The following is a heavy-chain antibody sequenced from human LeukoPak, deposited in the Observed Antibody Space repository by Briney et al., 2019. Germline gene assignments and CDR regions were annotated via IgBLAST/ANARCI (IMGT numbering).Heavy chain of an antibody. CDR1: GYTFTSFG. CDR2: INPNSGDT. V-gene: IGHV1-2*02. J-gene: IGHJ4*02. CDR3: ARQTAGYFDY. Sequence: ASVKVSCKASGYTFTSFGISWVRQAPGQGLEWMGWINPNSGDTNYAQKFQGRVIMTRDTSISTGYMELSRLRSDDTAVYYCARQTAGYFDYWDQGTLVTVSS. D-gene: IGHD3-10*01.